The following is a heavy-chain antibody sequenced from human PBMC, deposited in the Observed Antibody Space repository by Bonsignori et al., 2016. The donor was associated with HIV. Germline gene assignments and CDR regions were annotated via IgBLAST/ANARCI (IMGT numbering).Heavy chain of an antibody. CDR3: ARGTWPLLWFGDDNYYYYMDV. V-gene: IGHV1-8*01. Sequence: WVRQAPGQGLEWMGWMNPNNGNTGYAQKFQGRVTMTRDISTTTAYMELSSLKSDDTAVYYCARGTWPLLWFGDDNYYYYMDVWGNGTTVTVSS. J-gene: IGHJ6*03. CDR2: MNPNNGNT. D-gene: IGHD3-10*01.